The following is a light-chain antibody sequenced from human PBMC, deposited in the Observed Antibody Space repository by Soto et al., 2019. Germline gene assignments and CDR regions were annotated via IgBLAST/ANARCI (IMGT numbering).Light chain of an antibody. V-gene: IGLV2-11*01. CDR3: CSYAGSYTYV. J-gene: IGLJ1*01. CDR1: SSDVGGYDY. Sequence: QSALTQPRSVSGSPGQSVTIFCTGTSSDVGGYDYVSWYQQHPGKAPKLMIYDVRERPSGVPDRVSGSKSGNTASLTISGLQAEDEADYYCCSYAGSYTYVLGTGTKLTVL. CDR2: DVR.